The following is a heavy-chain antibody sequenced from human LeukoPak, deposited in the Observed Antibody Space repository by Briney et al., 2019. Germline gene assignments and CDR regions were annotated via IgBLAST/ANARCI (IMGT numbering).Heavy chain of an antibody. D-gene: IGHD1-26*01. V-gene: IGHV1-18*01. Sequence: TVKVSCTASGYTFTIYGISWVRQAPGQGREWMGWISTYNGNTNYAQKFQGRVTMTTDTSTSTAYMELRSLRSDDTGVYYCARDGPSYSGNYHPIDYWGQGTLVTVSS. J-gene: IGHJ4*02. CDR3: ARDGPSYSGNYHPIDY. CDR2: ISTYNGNT. CDR1: GYTFTIYG.